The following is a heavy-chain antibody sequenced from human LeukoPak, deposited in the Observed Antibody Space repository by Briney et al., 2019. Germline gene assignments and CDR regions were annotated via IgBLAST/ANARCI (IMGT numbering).Heavy chain of an antibody. Sequence: GGSLRLSCAAPGFTFSSFGMNWVRQAPGKGLGRISYISTSSLNTIHYADSVKGRFTISRDNANNSLFLQMNSLRAEDTAVYYWARSLSTDFDYSGQGILVTVSS. V-gene: IGHV3-48*04. CDR2: ISTSSLNTI. CDR1: GFTFSSFG. CDR3: ARSLSTDFDY. D-gene: IGHD5/OR15-5a*01. J-gene: IGHJ4*02.